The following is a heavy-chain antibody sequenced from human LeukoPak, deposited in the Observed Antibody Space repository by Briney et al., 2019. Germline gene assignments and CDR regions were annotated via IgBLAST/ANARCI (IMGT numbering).Heavy chain of an antibody. CDR1: GDSISSGTYY. CDR3: ARDNRYFDPGVYYYYGMDV. Sequence: SQTLSLTCTVSGDSISSGTYYWSWIRQSPGKGLEWIGYIYHTGSTYYNPSLKSRLTISIDTSKNQFSLKLSSVTAADTAVYYCARDNRYFDPGVYYYYGMDVWGQGTTVTVSS. CDR2: IYHTGST. D-gene: IGHD3-9*01. J-gene: IGHJ6*02. V-gene: IGHV4-30-2*06.